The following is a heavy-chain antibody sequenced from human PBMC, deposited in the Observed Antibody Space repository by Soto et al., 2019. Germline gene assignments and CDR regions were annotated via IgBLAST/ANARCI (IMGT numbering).Heavy chain of an antibody. V-gene: IGHV1-46*01. CDR2: INPDAGAT. CDR3: ARARTLIPITPLGY. J-gene: IGHJ4*02. CDR1: AYSFTTYH. Sequence: ASVKVSCKASAYSFTTYHIHWVRQAPGQGLEWMGLINPDAGATNYAQRFQGRLRLTRDTSTSTVYMELRSLRSEDTAVYYCARARTLIPITPLGYWGQGTLVTVSS. D-gene: IGHD3-16*01.